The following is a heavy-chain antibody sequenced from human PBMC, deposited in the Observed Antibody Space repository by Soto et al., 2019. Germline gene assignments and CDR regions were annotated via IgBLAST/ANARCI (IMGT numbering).Heavy chain of an antibody. CDR3: ARLAYYYDDTNYYHDVFDL. Sequence: GESLKISCQASGYNFTPSYIGWVRQMPGKGLEWMGIIHPGDSDSIYSPSFQGQVTFSADTSITTAYLQWSSLKASDTAIFYCARLAYYYDDTNYYHDVFDLWGQGTLVTVSS. CDR1: GYNFTPSY. CDR2: IHPGDSDS. J-gene: IGHJ3*01. D-gene: IGHD3-22*01. V-gene: IGHV5-51*01.